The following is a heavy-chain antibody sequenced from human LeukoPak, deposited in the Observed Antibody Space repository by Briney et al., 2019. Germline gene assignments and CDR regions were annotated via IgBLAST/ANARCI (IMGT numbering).Heavy chain of an antibody. CDR1: GFTFSSYD. CDR3: AKAKGGYSSGWYDGYFDY. V-gene: IGHV3-30*02. J-gene: IGHJ4*02. D-gene: IGHD6-19*01. CDR2: IRYDGSNK. Sequence: GGSLRLSCAASGFTFSSYDIHWVRQAPGKGLEWVAFIRYDGSNKYYADSVKGRFTISRDNSKNTLYLQMNSLRAEDTAVYYCAKAKGGYSSGWYDGYFDYWGQGTLVTVSS.